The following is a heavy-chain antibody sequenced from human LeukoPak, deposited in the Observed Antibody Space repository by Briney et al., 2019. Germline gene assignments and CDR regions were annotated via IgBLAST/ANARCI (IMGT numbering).Heavy chain of an antibody. CDR1: GFTFSSYE. J-gene: IGHJ3*02. D-gene: IGHD3-22*01. V-gene: IGHV3-48*03. Sequence: GGSLRLSCAASGFTFSSYEMNWVRQAPGKGLEWVSYISSSGSTIYYADSVKGRFTISRDNAKNSLYLQMNSLRAEDTAVYYCARVDVTMIVVAHRAFDIWGQGTMVTVSS. CDR2: ISSSGSTI. CDR3: ARVDVTMIVVAHRAFDI.